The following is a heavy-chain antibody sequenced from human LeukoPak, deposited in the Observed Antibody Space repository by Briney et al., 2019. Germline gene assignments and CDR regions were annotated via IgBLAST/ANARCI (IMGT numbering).Heavy chain of an antibody. CDR2: ISASGIGT. D-gene: IGHD2-2*01. J-gene: IGHJ4*02. CDR1: GFTFSSYA. V-gene: IGHV3-23*01. CDR3: AKATCSSTSCGRHDY. Sequence: GGSLRLSCAASGFTFSSYAMTWVRQAPGKGLEWVSAISASGIGTYYADSVKGRFTTSRDNSKNTLYLQMNSLRAEDTAVYYCAKATCSSTSCGRHDYWGLGTLVTVSS.